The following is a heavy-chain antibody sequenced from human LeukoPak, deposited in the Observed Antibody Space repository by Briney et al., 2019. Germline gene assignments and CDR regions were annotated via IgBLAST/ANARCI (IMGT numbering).Heavy chain of an antibody. V-gene: IGHV3-11*01. D-gene: IGHD3-22*01. CDR2: ISSSGSTI. J-gene: IGHJ4*02. Sequence: GGSLRLSCAASGFTFSDYYMSWIRQAPGKGLEWVSYISSSGSTIYYADSVKGRFTISRDNAKNSLYLQMNSLRAEDTAVYYCARTTMIVVVPFDYWGQGTLVTVSS. CDR3: ARTTMIVVVPFDY. CDR1: GFTFSDYY.